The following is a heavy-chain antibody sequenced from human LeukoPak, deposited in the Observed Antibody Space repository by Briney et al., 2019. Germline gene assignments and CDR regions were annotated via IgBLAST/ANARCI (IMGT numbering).Heavy chain of an antibody. D-gene: IGHD6-13*01. CDR3: ARLRGIAAAGTFDY. Sequence: GGSLRLSCAASGFTFSSYSMNWVRQAPGKGLEWVSSISSSSSYIYYADSVKGRFTISRDNAKNSLYLQMNSLRAEDTAVYYCARLRGIAAAGTFDYWGQGTLVTVSS. V-gene: IGHV3-21*01. CDR1: GFTFSSYS. CDR2: ISSSSSYI. J-gene: IGHJ4*02.